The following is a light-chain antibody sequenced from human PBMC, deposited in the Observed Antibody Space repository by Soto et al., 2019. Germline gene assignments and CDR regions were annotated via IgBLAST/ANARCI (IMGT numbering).Light chain of an antibody. V-gene: IGKV3-20*01. J-gene: IGKJ2*01. Sequence: EIVLTQSPGTLSLSPGERATLSCRASQSVSSSYLAWYQQKPGQAPRLLIYGASSRATGIPDRFSGSGSGTAVTLTISSLEPEDLAVYYCQPYGSSPYTFGQGTKLEIK. CDR1: QSVSSSY. CDR2: GAS. CDR3: QPYGSSPYT.